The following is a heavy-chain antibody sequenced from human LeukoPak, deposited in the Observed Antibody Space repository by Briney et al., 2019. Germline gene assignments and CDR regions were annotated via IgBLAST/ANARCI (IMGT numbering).Heavy chain of an antibody. Sequence: GGSLRLSCAASGFTISSYGMSWVRQAPGKGLEWVSAISGSGGSTYYADSVKGRFTISRDNSKNTLYLQMNSLRAEDTAVYYCAKGEYYDSSGYYYAKAEYFQHWGQGTLVTVSS. J-gene: IGHJ1*01. D-gene: IGHD3-22*01. CDR2: ISGSGGST. CDR3: AKGEYYDSSGYYYAKAEYFQH. CDR1: GFTISSYG. V-gene: IGHV3-23*01.